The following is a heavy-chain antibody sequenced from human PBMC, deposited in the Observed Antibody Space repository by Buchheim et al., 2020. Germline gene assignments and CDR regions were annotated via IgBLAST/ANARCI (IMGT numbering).Heavy chain of an antibody. CDR3: ARSRAAAGTYFYFALDV. D-gene: IGHD6-13*01. CDR1: GFTFTNYA. Sequence: EVQLLESGGGLVQPGGSLRLSCAASGFTFTNYAMTWVRQAPGRGLEWVSSISGRGCTTYYADSVKGWLTLSRDNSKNTLFLQMNSLRAEDTAIYYCARSRAAAGTYFYFALDVWGQGTT. J-gene: IGHJ6*02. CDR2: ISGRGCTT. V-gene: IGHV3-23*01.